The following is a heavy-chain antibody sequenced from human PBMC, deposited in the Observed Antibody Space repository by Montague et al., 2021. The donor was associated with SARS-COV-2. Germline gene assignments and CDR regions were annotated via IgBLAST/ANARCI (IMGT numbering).Heavy chain of an antibody. D-gene: IGHD3-3*01. CDR3: ARDPLLTIFGSYYYYYMDV. J-gene: IGHJ6*03. CDR2: LSYDGSNK. Sequence: SLRLSCAAPGFTFSSYAMHWVRQAPGKGLEWVAVLSYDGSNKYYVDSVKGRFTISRDNSKNTLFLQMNSLRAEDTAVYYCARDPLLTIFGSYYYYYMDVWGKGTTVTVSS. V-gene: IGHV3-30*04. CDR1: GFTFSSYA.